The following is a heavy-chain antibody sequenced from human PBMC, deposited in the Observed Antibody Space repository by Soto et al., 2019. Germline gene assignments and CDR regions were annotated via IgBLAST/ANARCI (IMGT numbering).Heavy chain of an antibody. CDR3: AASVSRYYFYYYYMDV. D-gene: IGHD3-16*02. Sequence: EVQLVESGGGLVQPGGSLRLSCAASGFTVSSNYMSWVRQAPGKGLEWDSVIYSGGSTYYADSVTGRFTISRHNSKNTLYLQMNSLRAEDTAVYYCAASVSRYYFYYYYMDVWGKGTTVTVSS. V-gene: IGHV3-53*04. CDR1: GFTVSSNY. J-gene: IGHJ6*03. CDR2: IYSGGST.